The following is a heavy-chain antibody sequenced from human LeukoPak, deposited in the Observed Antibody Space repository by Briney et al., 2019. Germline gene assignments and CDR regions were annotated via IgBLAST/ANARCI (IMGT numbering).Heavy chain of an antibody. D-gene: IGHD3-10*01. Sequence: SSSSYYWGWIRQAPGKGLEWVSAITATSSSTHDADSVQGRFTISRDNSKNTLYLQMNSLRPEDTAIYYCAKLFESGAYNNFFHYWGQGTLVTVFS. CDR2: ITATSSST. V-gene: IGHV3-23*01. CDR1: SSSSYY. J-gene: IGHJ4*02. CDR3: AKLFESGAYNNFFHY.